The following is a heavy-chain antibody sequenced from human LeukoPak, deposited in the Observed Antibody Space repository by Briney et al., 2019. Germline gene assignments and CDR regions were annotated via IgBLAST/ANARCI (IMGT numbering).Heavy chain of an antibody. CDR2: ISTSSHYI. D-gene: IGHD3-10*01. V-gene: IGHV3-21*01. CDR1: GFTFDDYG. Sequence: PGGSLRLSCATSGFTFDDYGMSWVRQVPGKGLEWVSSISTSSHYIYYADSMKGRFTISRDNAKNSLYLQMSSLRAEDTAVYYCARAPYPYGSGSHHYFDYWGQGTLVTVSS. J-gene: IGHJ4*02. CDR3: ARAPYPYGSGSHHYFDY.